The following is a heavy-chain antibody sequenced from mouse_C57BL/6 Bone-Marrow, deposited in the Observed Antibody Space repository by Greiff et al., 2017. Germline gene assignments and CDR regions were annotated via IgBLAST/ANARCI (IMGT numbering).Heavy chain of an antibody. CDR3: AKAHYYYGPMDY. J-gene: IGHJ4*01. CDR2: IWRGGST. V-gene: IGHV2-5*01. CDR1: GFSLTSYG. Sequence: VKLMESGPGLVQPSQSLSITCTVSGFSLTSYGVHWVRQSPGKGLAWLGVIWRGGSTDYNAAFMSRLSITKDNSKSQVFFKMNSLQADDTAIYYCAKAHYYYGPMDYWGQGTSVTVSS. D-gene: IGHD1-1*01.